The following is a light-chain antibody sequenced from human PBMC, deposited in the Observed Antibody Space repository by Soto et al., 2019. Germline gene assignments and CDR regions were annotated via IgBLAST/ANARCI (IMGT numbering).Light chain of an antibody. CDR3: QQHASPVT. CDR1: QTVGSSY. J-gene: IGKJ1*01. Sequence: EIVLTQSLGSLSVSLGERAILSCRASQTVGSSYLNWYQQKPGQAPRLLIYGTSSRATGVPDRFGGSGSVTDFTLTISRLEPEDLAVYYCQQHASPVTFGQGRKVDIK. V-gene: IGKV3-20*01. CDR2: GTS.